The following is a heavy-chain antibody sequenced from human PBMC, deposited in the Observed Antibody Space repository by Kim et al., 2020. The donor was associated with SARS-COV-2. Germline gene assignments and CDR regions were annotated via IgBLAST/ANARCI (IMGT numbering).Heavy chain of an antibody. Sequence: GGSLRLSCAASGFTFGDYAMHWVRQAPGKGLEWVSGISWNSESISYADSVKGRFTIARDNAKKSLYLQMNSLRAEDTALYYCAKYIDSDYYGSGTYYKGGMDVWGQGTTVTVSS. D-gene: IGHD3-10*01. J-gene: IGHJ6*02. CDR2: ISWNSESI. CDR3: AKYIDSDYYGSGTYYKGGMDV. CDR1: GFTFGDYA. V-gene: IGHV3-9*01.